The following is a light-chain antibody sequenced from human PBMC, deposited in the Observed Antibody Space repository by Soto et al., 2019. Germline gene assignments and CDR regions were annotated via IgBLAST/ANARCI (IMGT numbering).Light chain of an antibody. CDR1: QSVGND. CDR3: QQRSNWPPLT. CDR2: DAS. V-gene: IGKV3-11*01. Sequence: EIVLTQSPDTLSLPRGERATLSCRASQSVGNDLAWYQQKPGQAPRLLIYDASSRATGIPARFSGSGSGTDFALTISSLEPEDFAVYYCQQRSNWPPLTFGGGTKVEIK. J-gene: IGKJ4*01.